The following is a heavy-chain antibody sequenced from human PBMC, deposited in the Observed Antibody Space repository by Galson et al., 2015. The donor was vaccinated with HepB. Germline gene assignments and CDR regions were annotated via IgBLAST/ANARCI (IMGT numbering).Heavy chain of an antibody. J-gene: IGHJ5*02. CDR1: GYTFTSYG. D-gene: IGHD2-15*01. V-gene: IGHV1-18*01. CDR3: ARDCSGGSCPSTDNWFDP. Sequence: SCKASGYTFTSYGISWVRQAPGQGLEWMGWISAYNGNTNYAQKLQGRVTMTTDTSTSTAYMELRSLRSDDTAVYYCARDCSGGSCPSTDNWFDPWGQGTLVTVSS. CDR2: ISAYNGNT.